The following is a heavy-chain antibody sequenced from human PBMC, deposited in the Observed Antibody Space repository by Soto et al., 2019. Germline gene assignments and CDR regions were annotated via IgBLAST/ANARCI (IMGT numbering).Heavy chain of an antibody. CDR3: AGDEGYYYSGVDV. CDR2: IYPSGNT. CDR1: GGSISSYY. V-gene: IGHV4-4*07. J-gene: IGHJ6*02. Sequence: SETLSLTCAVSGGSISSYYWSWIRQTAGKGLEWIGRIYPSGNTNYNPSLKSRVTMSIDTSKNQLSLKLRSVTAADTAVYFCAGDEGYYYSGVDVWGQGTAVTVSS.